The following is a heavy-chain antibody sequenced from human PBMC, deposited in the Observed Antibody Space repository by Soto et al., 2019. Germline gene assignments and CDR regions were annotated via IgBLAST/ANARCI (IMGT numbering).Heavy chain of an antibody. CDR1: GFTFSNAW. D-gene: IGHD3-10*01. V-gene: IGHV3-15*07. CDR3: TTDGPMVRGVINDLYYYGMDV. Sequence: GGSLRLSCAASGFTFSNAWMNWVRQAPGKGLEWVGRIKSKTDGGTTDYAAPVKGRFTISRDDSKNTLYLQMNSLKTEDTAVYYCTTDGPMVRGVINDLYYYGMDVWGQGTTVTVSS. J-gene: IGHJ6*02. CDR2: IKSKTDGGTT.